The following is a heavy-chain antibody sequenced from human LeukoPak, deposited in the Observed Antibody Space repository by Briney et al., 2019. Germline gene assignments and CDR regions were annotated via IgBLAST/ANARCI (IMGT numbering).Heavy chain of an antibody. CDR2: IYHSGST. Sequence: SGTLSLTCAVSGGSISSSNWWSWVRQPPGKGLEWIGEIYHSGSTNYNPSLKSRVTISVDKSKNQFSLKLSSVTAADTAVYYCAREGYYGSGSYYEPHYYYYYGTDVWGQGTTVTVSS. CDR1: GGSISSSNW. V-gene: IGHV4-4*02. D-gene: IGHD3-10*01. J-gene: IGHJ6*02. CDR3: AREGYYGSGSYYEPHYYYYYGTDV.